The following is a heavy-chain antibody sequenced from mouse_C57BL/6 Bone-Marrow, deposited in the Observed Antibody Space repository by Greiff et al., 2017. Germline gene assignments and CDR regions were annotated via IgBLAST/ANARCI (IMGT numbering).Heavy chain of an antibody. J-gene: IGHJ2*01. CDR2: IYPGDGDT. D-gene: IGHD1-1*01. CDR3: ASTVVASH. CDR1: GYAFSSSW. Sequence: VQLQQSGPELVKPGASVKISCKASGYAFSSSWMNWVKQRPGKGLEWIGRIYPGDGDTNYNGKFKGKATLTADKSSSTAYMQLSSLTSEDSAVYFFASTVVASHWGQGTTLTVSS. V-gene: IGHV1-82*01.